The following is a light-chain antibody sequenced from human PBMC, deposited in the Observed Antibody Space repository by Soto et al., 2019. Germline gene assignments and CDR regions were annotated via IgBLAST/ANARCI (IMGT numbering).Light chain of an antibody. Sequence: EIVLTQSPGTLFLSPGERATLSCRASQSVSDSYLAWYQQKPGQAPRLLIYASSRATGIPDRLSGSGSGTDFPLTISRLEPEDFAVYYCQHYGTSALFGPGTKVDIK. CDR3: QHYGTSAL. CDR2: AS. J-gene: IGKJ3*01. V-gene: IGKV3-20*01. CDR1: QSVSDSY.